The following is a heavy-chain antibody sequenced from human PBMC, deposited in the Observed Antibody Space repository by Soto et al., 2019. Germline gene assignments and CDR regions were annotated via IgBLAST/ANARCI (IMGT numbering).Heavy chain of an antibody. CDR1: GFTVSSNY. CDR3: ARELRYDNYKVQYYFDY. Sequence: GGSLRLSCAASGFTVSSNYMSWVRQAPGKGLEWVSVIYSGGSTYYADSVKGRFTISRDNSKNTLYLQMNSLRAEDTAVYYCARELRYDNYKVQYYFDYWGQGTLVTVSS. CDR2: IYSGGST. D-gene: IGHD3-9*01. J-gene: IGHJ4*02. V-gene: IGHV3-66*01.